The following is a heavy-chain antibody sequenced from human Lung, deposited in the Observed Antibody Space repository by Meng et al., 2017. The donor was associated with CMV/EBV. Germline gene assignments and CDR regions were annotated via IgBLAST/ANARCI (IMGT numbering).Heavy chain of an antibody. Sequence: GESLKISCAASGFTFSNAWMSWVRQAPGKGLEWGGSIKSKTDGGTTDYAAPVKGRFTISRDDSKNTLYLQMNSLKTEDTAVYYCTTDTPYYDYGDYARADWG. CDR1: GFTFSNAW. V-gene: IGHV3-15*01. J-gene: IGHJ1*01. D-gene: IGHD4-17*01. CDR3: TTDTPYYDYGDYARAD. CDR2: IKSKTDGGTT.